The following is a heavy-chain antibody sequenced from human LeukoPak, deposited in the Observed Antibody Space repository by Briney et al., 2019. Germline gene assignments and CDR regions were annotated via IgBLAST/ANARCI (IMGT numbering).Heavy chain of an antibody. CDR3: ARDGRHRLLWVGGFEGGWFDP. CDR2: IIAYNGYT. Sequence: GASVKVSCKASGYTFTNYAISCLRQAPGQGLEWMVWIIAYNGYTKYTQKFQGRVTMTRDPSTSTAYMELRSLRSDHTAIYYCARDGRHRLLWVGGFEGGWFDPWGEGTLVTVSS. CDR1: GYTFTNYA. V-gene: IGHV1-18*01. D-gene: IGHD3-10*01. J-gene: IGHJ5*02.